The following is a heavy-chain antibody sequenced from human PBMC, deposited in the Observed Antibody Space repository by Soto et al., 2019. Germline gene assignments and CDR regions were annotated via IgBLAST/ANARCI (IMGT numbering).Heavy chain of an antibody. Sequence: EVQLLESGGGLVQPGGSLRLSCAASGFTFSSFALNWVRQAPGKGLEWVSIISGSADSTFYADSVKGRFTISRDNSKNMLYLQINGLRAEDPAVYYCAKTRGAMIYAISVYGMDVWGQGTTVTVSS. CDR1: GFTFSSFA. CDR3: AKTRGAMIYAISVYGMDV. D-gene: IGHD2-8*01. J-gene: IGHJ6*02. V-gene: IGHV3-23*01. CDR2: ISGSADST.